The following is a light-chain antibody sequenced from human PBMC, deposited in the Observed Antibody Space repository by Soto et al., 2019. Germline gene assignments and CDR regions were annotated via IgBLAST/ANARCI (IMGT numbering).Light chain of an antibody. CDR3: HQYGSSITWT. Sequence: EVVLTQSPGTVSLSPGERATLSCRASQSVTSNYLAWYQQKPGQAPRLLIYAASSRATGIPDRFSGSGSGTTSTLSISSLEPEDFAVYYCHQYGSSITWTFGQGTKVEIK. CDR1: QSVTSNY. CDR2: AAS. V-gene: IGKV3-20*01. J-gene: IGKJ1*01.